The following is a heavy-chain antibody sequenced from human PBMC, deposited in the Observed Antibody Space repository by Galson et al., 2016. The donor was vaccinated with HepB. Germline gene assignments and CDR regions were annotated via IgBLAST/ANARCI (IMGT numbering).Heavy chain of an antibody. J-gene: IGHJ4*02. D-gene: IGHD1-26*01. V-gene: IGHV3-11*06. CDR2: ISSGSADI. CDR1: GFTFSGAY. Sequence: SLRLPCAASGFTFSGAYMSWIRQTPGRGLEWISSISSGSADITYADPVKGRFTVSRDNAKHSLFLQMNSLRAEDTAVYYCARDYSATFHYFDSWGQGTLVTVSS. CDR3: ARDYSATFHYFDS.